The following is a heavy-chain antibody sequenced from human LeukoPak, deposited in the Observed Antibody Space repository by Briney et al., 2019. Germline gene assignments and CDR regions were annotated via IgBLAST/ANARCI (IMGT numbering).Heavy chain of an antibody. Sequence: GESLKISCAVSGFTFTYYAMHWVRQAPGKGLEWVAVISHDGSNQQYADSVRGQVTISRDNSKSTLYLQMASLRAGDTAVYYCARQGDTGSWYFDYWGQGTLVTVSS. J-gene: IGHJ4*02. CDR2: ISHDGSNQ. V-gene: IGHV3-30-3*01. CDR3: ARQGDTGSWYFDY. D-gene: IGHD2-21*02. CDR1: GFTFTYYA.